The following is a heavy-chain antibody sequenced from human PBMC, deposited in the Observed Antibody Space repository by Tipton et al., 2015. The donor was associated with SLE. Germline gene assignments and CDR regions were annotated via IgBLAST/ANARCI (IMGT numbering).Heavy chain of an antibody. J-gene: IGHJ4*02. Sequence: LRLSCSVSGGSISSNYWIWIRQPPGKGLEWIGYISYGGGTNYNPSLKSRVTMSVDTAKKQFSLKLTSVTAADTAVYYCARDPYDSWSDYQATFDYWGQGTLVTVSP. V-gene: IGHV4-59*12. CDR1: GGSISSNY. CDR2: ISYGGGT. D-gene: IGHD3-3*01. CDR3: ARDPYDSWSDYQATFDY.